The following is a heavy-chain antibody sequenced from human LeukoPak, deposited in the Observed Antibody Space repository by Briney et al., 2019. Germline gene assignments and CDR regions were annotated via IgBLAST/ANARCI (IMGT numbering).Heavy chain of an antibody. Sequence: GGSLRLSCAASGFTFSDYFMSWIRQAPGKGLEWVSYISNSGTSIYYADSLQGRFTISRDNAKNSLYLQMNSLRAEDTAVYYCARDQGDNGNSPFDYWGQGTLVTVSS. CDR3: ARDQGDNGNSPFDY. V-gene: IGHV3-11*04. CDR1: GFTFSDYF. D-gene: IGHD4-11*01. J-gene: IGHJ4*02. CDR2: ISNSGTSI.